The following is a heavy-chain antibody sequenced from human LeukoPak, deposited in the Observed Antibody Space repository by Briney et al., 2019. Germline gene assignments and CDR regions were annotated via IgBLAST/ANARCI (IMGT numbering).Heavy chain of an antibody. CDR3: AREGRSATDGY. V-gene: IGHV3-23*01. Sequence: GGSLRLSCTASGFAFSVYAMSWLRQPPGKGLEWVSTINANSGTTSYAASVRGRFTISRDNSKNTLYLQLNTLRADDTATYYCAREGRSATDGYWGQGTLVTVSS. D-gene: IGHD3-16*01. J-gene: IGHJ4*02. CDR1: GFAFSVYA. CDR2: INANSGTT.